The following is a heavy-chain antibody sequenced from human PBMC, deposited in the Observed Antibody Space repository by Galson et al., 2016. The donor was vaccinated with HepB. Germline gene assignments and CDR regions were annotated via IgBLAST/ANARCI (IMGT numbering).Heavy chain of an antibody. D-gene: IGHD6-13*01. V-gene: IGHV3-33*08. CDR2: IWYDGSNK. J-gene: IGHJ4*02. CDR3: AREKDSSSWYNFDY. CDR1: GFNFISYA. Sequence: SLRLSCAASGFNFISYAMSWVRQAPGKGLEWVAVIWYDGSNKYYADSVKGRFTISRDNSKNTLFLQMNSLRAEDTAVYYCAREKDSSSWYNFDYWGQGTLVTVSS.